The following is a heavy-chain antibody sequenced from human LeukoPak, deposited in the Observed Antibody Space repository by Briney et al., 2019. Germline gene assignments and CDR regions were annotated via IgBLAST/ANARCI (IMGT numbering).Heavy chain of an antibody. J-gene: IGHJ4*02. Sequence: ASVKVSCKASGYTFTSYGISWVRQAPGQGLEWMGWISAYNGNTNYAQKLQGRVTMTTDTSTSTAYMELRRMRSDDTAVDYCARSSVSSSGWYFDYWGQGTLVTVSS. D-gene: IGHD6-19*01. CDR1: GYTFTSYG. CDR3: ARSSVSSSGWYFDY. V-gene: IGHV1-18*01. CDR2: ISAYNGNT.